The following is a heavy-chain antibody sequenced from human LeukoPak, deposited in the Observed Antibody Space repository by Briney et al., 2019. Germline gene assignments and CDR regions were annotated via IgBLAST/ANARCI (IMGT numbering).Heavy chain of an antibody. CDR3: AREFSSSFDY. Sequence: GASVKVSCKASGYTFTAFYMHWVRQAPGQGLEWMGRINPNSGGTNYAQKFQGRVTMTRDTSISTAYMELSRLRSDDTAVYYCAREFSSSFDYWGQGTLVTVSS. CDR1: GYTFTAFY. J-gene: IGHJ4*02. V-gene: IGHV1-2*06. CDR2: INPNSGGT. D-gene: IGHD6-13*01.